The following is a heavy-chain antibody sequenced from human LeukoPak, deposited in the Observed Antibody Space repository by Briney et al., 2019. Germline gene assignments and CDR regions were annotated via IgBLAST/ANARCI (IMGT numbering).Heavy chain of an antibody. D-gene: IGHD2-2*01. Sequence: SVKVSCKASGGTFSSYAISWVRQAPGQGLEWMGGIIPIFGTANYAQKFQGRVTITADESTSTAYMELSSLRSEDTAVYYCARGVVVVVPAADAGSYYYYMDVWRKGTTVTVSS. CDR2: IIPIFGTA. CDR3: ARGVVVVVPAADAGSYYYYMDV. V-gene: IGHV1-69*01. J-gene: IGHJ6*03. CDR1: GGTFSSYA.